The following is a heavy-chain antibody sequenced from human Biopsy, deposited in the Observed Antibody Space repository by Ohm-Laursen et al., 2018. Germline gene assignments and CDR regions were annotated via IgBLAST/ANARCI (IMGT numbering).Heavy chain of an antibody. CDR3: AKGGYCSATSCNMDVDY. CDR1: RFTFNNYA. Sequence: SLRLSCAASRFTFNNYAMHWVRQAPGKGLDWVSTISANGVTTFYADSVKGRFTISRDGSSDTLYLQMHSLRADDTALYYCAKGGYCSATSCNMDVDYWGQGALVTVSS. D-gene: IGHD2-2*02. CDR2: ISANGVTT. V-gene: IGHV3-23*01. J-gene: IGHJ4*02.